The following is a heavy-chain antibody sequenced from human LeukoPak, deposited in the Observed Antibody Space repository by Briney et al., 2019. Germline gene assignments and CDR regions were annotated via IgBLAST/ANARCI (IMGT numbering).Heavy chain of an antibody. V-gene: IGHV3-23*01. D-gene: IGHD3-3*01. CDR3: AKDDDDFWSGYYPFDY. Sequence: PGGSLRLSCAASGFTFSNFAMSWVRQAPGKGLEWVSAISGSGGSTYYAGSVRGRFSISRDNSKNTLFLQMNSLRAEDTVIYYCAKDDDDFWSGYYPFDYWGQGTLVTVPS. J-gene: IGHJ4*02. CDR2: ISGSGGST. CDR1: GFTFSNFA.